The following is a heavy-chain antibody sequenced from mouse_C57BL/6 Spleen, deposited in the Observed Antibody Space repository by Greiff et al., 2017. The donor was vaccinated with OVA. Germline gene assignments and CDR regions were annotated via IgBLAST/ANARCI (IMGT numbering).Heavy chain of an antibody. J-gene: IGHJ4*01. Sequence: VQLQQSGAELVRPGASVKLSCKASGYTFTSYGISWVKQSTGQGLEWIGEIYPSSGTTYYHEKFKGKATLTVDKSSSTAYMELRSLTSEDSAVYFCARGGVTTVVSDYYAMDYWGQGTSVTVSS. D-gene: IGHD1-1*01. CDR3: ARGGVTTVVSDYYAMDY. CDR2: IYPSSGTT. V-gene: IGHV1-81*01. CDR1: GYTFTSYG.